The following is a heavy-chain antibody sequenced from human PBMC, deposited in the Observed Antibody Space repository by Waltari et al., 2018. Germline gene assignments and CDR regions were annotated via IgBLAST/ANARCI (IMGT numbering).Heavy chain of an antibody. CDR2: IYYSGST. Sequence: QLQLQESGPGLVKPSATLSLTCTVSGGSIRSSSSYWGWIRQPPGKGLEWIGSIYYSGSTYYNPSLKSRVTISVDTSKNQFSLKLSSVTAADTAVYYCARQPKSFAPNLWGQGTLVTVSS. V-gene: IGHV4-39*01. J-gene: IGHJ5*02. CDR3: ARQPKSFAPNL. CDR1: GGSIRSSSSY.